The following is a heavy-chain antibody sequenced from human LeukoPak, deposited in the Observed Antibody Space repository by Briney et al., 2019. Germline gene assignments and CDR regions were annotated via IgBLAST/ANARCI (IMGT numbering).Heavy chain of an antibody. J-gene: IGHJ6*02. CDR1: GYTFTSYG. CDR3: ARDYRRTNYGMDV. CDR2: IIPIFGTA. D-gene: IGHD4-11*01. Sequence: SVKVSCKASGYTFTSYGISWVRQAPGQGLEWMGGIIPIFGTANYAQKFQGRVTITADESTSTAYMELSSLRSEDTAVYYCARDYRRTNYGMDVWGQGTTVTVSS. V-gene: IGHV1-69*13.